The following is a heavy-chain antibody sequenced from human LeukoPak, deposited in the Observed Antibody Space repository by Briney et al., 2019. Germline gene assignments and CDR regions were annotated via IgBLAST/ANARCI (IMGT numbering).Heavy chain of an antibody. Sequence: PSETLSLTCAVYGGSFSGYYWSWIRQPPGKGLEWIGEINHSGSTNYNPSLKSRVTISVDTSKNQFSLKLGSVTAADTAVYYCASFLGDTKWFDPWGQGTLVTVSS. J-gene: IGHJ5*02. CDR1: GGSFSGYY. D-gene: IGHD4-17*01. CDR2: INHSGST. CDR3: ASFLGDTKWFDP. V-gene: IGHV4-34*01.